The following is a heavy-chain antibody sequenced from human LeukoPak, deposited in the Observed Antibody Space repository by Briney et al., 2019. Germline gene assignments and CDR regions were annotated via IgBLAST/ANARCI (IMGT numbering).Heavy chain of an antibody. CDR3: AREDCSGGSCYPDYYYHYGMDV. V-gene: IGHV3-48*03. CDR1: GFTFSSYE. CDR2: ISSSGSTI. J-gene: IGHJ6*04. Sequence: GGSLRLSCAASGFTFSSYEMNWVRQAPGKGLEWVSYISSSGSTIYYADSVKDRFTISRDNAKNSLYLQMNSLRAEDTAVYYCAREDCSGGSCYPDYYYHYGMDVWGKGTTVTVSS. D-gene: IGHD2-15*01.